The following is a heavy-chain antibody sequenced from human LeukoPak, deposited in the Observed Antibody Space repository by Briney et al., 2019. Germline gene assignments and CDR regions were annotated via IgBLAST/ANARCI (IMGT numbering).Heavy chain of an antibody. CDR1: GYSFSSYW. CDR2: IYPGSDT. D-gene: IGHD3-10*01. V-gene: IGHV5-51*01. Sequence: GESLKISCKGSGYSFSSYWIGWVRQMPGKGLEWMGIIYPGSDTRYSPSFQGQVSISADKSISTAYLQWVSLKASDTAMYYCARRMGWGDTYIYFDYRGQGTLVTVSS. J-gene: IGHJ4*02. CDR3: ARRMGWGDTYIYFDY.